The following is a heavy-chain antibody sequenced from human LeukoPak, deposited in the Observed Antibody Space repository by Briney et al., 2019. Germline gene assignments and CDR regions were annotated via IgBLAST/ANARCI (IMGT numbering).Heavy chain of an antibody. D-gene: IGHD3-22*01. Sequence: GGSLRLSCAASGFTFSSYSMNWVRQAPGKGLEWVSSISSSSSYIYYADSVKGRFTISRDNAKNSLYLQMNSLRPDDTAVYYCARADSSGCPDSWGQGTLVTVSP. J-gene: IGHJ5*01. CDR2: ISSSSSYI. V-gene: IGHV3-21*03. CDR3: ARADSSGCPDS. CDR1: GFTFSSYS.